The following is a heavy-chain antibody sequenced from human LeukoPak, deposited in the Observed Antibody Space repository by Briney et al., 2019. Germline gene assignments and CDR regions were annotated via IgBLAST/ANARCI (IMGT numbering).Heavy chain of an antibody. Sequence: GGSLRLSCAASGFTVSSNYMSWVRQAPGKGLEWVSVIYSGGSTYYADSVKGRFTISRDNFKNTLYLQMNSLRAEDTAVYYCAREGIQLWLRGAFDIWGQGTMVTVSS. CDR1: GFTVSSNY. V-gene: IGHV3-53*01. D-gene: IGHD5-18*01. CDR3: AREGIQLWLRGAFDI. CDR2: IYSGGST. J-gene: IGHJ3*02.